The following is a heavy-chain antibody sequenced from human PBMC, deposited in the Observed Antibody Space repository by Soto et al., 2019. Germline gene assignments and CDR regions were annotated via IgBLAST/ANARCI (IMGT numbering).Heavy chain of an antibody. CDR2: IYYSGST. V-gene: IGHV4-30-2*03. D-gene: IGHD3-3*01. CDR3: ARLARGEYYDFWSGYYRNYYYYGMDV. Sequence: PSETLSLTFAVSGGSISSGGYSWSWIRQPPGKGLEWIGYIYYSGSTYYNPSLKSRVTISVDTSKNQFSLKLSSVTAADTAVYYCARLARGEYYDFWSGYYRNYYYYGMDVWGQGTTVTVSS. J-gene: IGHJ6*02. CDR1: GGSISSGGYS.